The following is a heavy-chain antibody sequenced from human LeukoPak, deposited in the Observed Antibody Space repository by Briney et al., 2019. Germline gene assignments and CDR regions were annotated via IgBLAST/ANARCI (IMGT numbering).Heavy chain of an antibody. CDR1: GFRFSSYG. D-gene: IGHD5/OR15-5a*01. V-gene: IGHV3-30*18. J-gene: IGHJ5*02. CDR3: GKGPGYSVYDNLPHH. CDR2: ISDDGSKI. Sequence: GGSMRLSCAASGFRFSSYGMHWVRQAPGEGREWVAVISDDGSKIYYGDSVKGRFTISRDNSKNTLNLQMDSLRADDTAVYYCGKGPGYSVYDNLPHHWGQGTLVTVSS.